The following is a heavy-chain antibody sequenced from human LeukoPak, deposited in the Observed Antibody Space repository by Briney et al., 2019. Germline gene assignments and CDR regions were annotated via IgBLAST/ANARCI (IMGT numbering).Heavy chain of an antibody. CDR1: GGSISSSSYY. CDR2: TYYSGST. Sequence: SETLSLTCTVSGGSISSSSYYWGWIRQPPGKGLEWIGSTYYSGSTYYNPSLKSRVTISVDTSKNQFSLKLSSVTAADTAVYYCARHYYDSSGYRGYDAFDIWGQGTMVTVSS. D-gene: IGHD3-22*01. J-gene: IGHJ3*02. CDR3: ARHYYDSSGYRGYDAFDI. V-gene: IGHV4-39*01.